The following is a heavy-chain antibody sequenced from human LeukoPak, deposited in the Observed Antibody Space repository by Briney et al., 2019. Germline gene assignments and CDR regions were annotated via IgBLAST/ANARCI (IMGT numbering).Heavy chain of an antibody. V-gene: IGHV3-21*01. CDR2: ISTDSSYI. CDR3: ARDVGLDY. D-gene: IGHD2-15*01. J-gene: IGHJ4*02. CDR1: GFTFSTYS. Sequence: PGGSLRLSCAASGFTFSTYSMNWVRQAPGKGLEWVSSISTDSSYIDYPDSVKGRFTISRDNVKNSLFLQMNSLRAEDTAVYYCARDVGLDYWGQGTLVTVSS.